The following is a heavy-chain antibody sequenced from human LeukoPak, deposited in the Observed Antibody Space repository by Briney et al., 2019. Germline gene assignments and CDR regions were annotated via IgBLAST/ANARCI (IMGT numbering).Heavy chain of an antibody. CDR2: IYSSGST. CDR1: GGSIRGYY. J-gene: IGHJ4*02. CDR3: ARGVNCSSTSCHPNYFDY. V-gene: IGHV4-59*12. Sequence: SETLSLTCTVSGGSIRGYYCNWLRQPPGEGLEWIGFIYSSGSTAYNPSLKSRVTISLDTSKNQFSLKLSSVTAADTAVYYCARGVNCSSTSCHPNYFDYWGQGTLVTVSS. D-gene: IGHD2-2*01.